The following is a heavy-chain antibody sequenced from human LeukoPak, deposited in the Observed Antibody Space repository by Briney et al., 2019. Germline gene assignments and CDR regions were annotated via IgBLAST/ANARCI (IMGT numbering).Heavy chain of an antibody. Sequence: SETLSLTCTVSGHSISSYYWSWIRQPPGQGLEWIGNIYYSGSTTYNPSLESRVTISVDTSKNQFSLKLRSVTAADTAVYYCARDGGGGWPLGYWGQGTLVTVSS. CDR3: ARDGGGGWPLGY. D-gene: IGHD6-19*01. J-gene: IGHJ4*02. V-gene: IGHV4-59*01. CDR1: GHSISSYY. CDR2: IYYSGST.